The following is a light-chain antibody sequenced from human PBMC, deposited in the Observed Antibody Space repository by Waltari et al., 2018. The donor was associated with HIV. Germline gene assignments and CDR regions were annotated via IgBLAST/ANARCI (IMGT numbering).Light chain of an antibody. CDR2: DVS. CDR3: CSYTGTYSSYV. V-gene: IGLV2-11*01. Sequence: QSALTQPRSVSGSPGQSVTISCTGTTSDVGGYNHVSWYQQHPGKAPKLMIYDVSKRPSGVPDRFSGSKSGNTASLTISGLQAEDEADYYCCSYTGTYSSYVFGTGTKVTVL. J-gene: IGLJ1*01. CDR1: TSDVGGYNH.